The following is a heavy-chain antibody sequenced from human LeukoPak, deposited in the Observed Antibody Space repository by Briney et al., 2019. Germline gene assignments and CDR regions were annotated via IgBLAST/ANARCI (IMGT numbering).Heavy chain of an antibody. CDR3: ARVGQWLVSYYFDY. Sequence: PSETLSLTCAVYGGSFSGYYWSWIRQPPGKGLEWIGEINHSGSTNYNPSLKSRVTISVDTSKNQFSLKLSSVTAADTAVYYCARVGQWLVSYYFDYWGQGTLVTVSS. CDR2: INHSGST. J-gene: IGHJ4*02. CDR1: GGSFSGYY. D-gene: IGHD6-19*01. V-gene: IGHV4-34*01.